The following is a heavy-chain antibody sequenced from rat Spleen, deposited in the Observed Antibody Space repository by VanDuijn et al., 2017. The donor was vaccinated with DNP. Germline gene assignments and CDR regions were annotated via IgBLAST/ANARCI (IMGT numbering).Heavy chain of an antibody. Sequence: EVQLQESGPGLVKPSQSLSLTCSVADYSITSNYWAWIRKFPGNKMEWIGHISNSGTITYNPSLKSRISITRDTSKNQYFLQLNSVSTEDTATYYCARWTMFFDYWGQGVMVTVSS. V-gene: IGHV3-1*01. CDR2: ISNSGTI. CDR3: ARWTMFFDY. J-gene: IGHJ2*01. D-gene: IGHD1-12*01. CDR1: DYSITSNY.